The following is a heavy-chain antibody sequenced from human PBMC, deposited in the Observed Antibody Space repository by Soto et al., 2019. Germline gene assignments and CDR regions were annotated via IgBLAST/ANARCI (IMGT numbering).Heavy chain of an antibody. V-gene: IGHV4-39*01. Sequence: SETLSLTCTVTGDSINSRSYYWGWIRQPPGKGLEWIGSIYYSGRTYNNPSLRSRVSMSIDTSKDQFSLKLKSVTAADTALYFCARQRTSVVTQAYFDIWGRGTMVTVSS. CDR3: ARQRTSVVTQAYFDI. CDR1: GDSINSRSYY. CDR2: IYYSGRT. J-gene: IGHJ3*02. D-gene: IGHD2-21*02.